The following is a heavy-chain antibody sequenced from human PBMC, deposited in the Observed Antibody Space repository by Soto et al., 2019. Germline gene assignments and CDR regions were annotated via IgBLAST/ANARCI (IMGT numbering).Heavy chain of an antibody. CDR2: ISYDGSNK. D-gene: IGHD6-19*01. CDR3: ARDTYSSGWTPTFDY. V-gene: IGHV3-30-3*01. J-gene: IGHJ4*02. CDR1: GFTFSSYA. Sequence: QVQLVESGGGVVQPGRSLRLSCAASGFTFSSYAMHWVRQAPGKGLEWVAVISYDGSNKYYADSVKGRFTISRDNSKNTLYLQMNSLRADDTAVYYCARDTYSSGWTPTFDYWGQGTLVTVSS.